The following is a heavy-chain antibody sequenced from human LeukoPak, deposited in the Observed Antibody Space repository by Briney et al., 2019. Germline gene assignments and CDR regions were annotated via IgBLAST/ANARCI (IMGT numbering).Heavy chain of an antibody. D-gene: IGHD3-22*01. CDR2: ISAYNGNT. J-gene: IGHJ5*02. V-gene: IGHV1-18*01. CDR3: ARVIGSYDSSGP. Sequence: GASVKVSCKASGYTFINYGVSWVRQAPGQGLEWMGWISAYNGNTNYAQKLQGRVTMTTDTSTSTAYMELRSLRSDDTAVYYCARVIGSYDSSGPWGQGTLVTVSS. CDR1: GYTFINYG.